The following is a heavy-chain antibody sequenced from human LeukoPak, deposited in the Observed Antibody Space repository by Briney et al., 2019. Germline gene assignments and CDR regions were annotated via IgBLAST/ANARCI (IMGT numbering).Heavy chain of an antibody. J-gene: IGHJ3*02. V-gene: IGHV4-61*02. Sequence: SETLSLTRTVSGGSISSGSYYWSWIRQPAGKGLEWIGRIYTSGSTNYNPSLKSRVTISVDTSKNQFSLKLSSVTAADTAVYYCASTKGAFDIWGQGTMVTVSS. CDR1: GGSISSGSYY. CDR2: IYTSGST. D-gene: IGHD2-8*01. CDR3: ASTKGAFDI.